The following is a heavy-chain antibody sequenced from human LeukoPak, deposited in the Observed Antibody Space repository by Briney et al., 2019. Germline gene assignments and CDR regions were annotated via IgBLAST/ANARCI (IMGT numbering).Heavy chain of an antibody. CDR3: AKDVAPTMIVAVITSFDY. Sequence: PGGSLRLSCAASGFTFSSYAMSWVRQAPGKGLEWVSAISGSGGSTYYADSVKGRFTISRDNSKNTLYLQMNSLRAEDTAVYYCAKDVAPTMIVAVITSFDYWGQGTLVTVSS. CDR1: GFTFSSYA. CDR2: ISGSGGST. J-gene: IGHJ4*02. V-gene: IGHV3-23*01. D-gene: IGHD3-22*01.